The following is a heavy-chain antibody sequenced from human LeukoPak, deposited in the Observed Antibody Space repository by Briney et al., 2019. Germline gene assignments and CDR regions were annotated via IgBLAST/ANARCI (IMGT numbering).Heavy chain of an antibody. CDR2: IKQDGSEK. CDR1: GVTFSNFW. D-gene: IGHD5-18*01. Sequence: VGSLRLSCAASGVTFSNFWMSWVREAPGKGLEWVANIKQDGSEKSYVESVKGRFTISRDNAENSLYLQMNSLRVEDTALYYCAIQPTYFDYWGQGTLVTVSS. CDR3: AIQPTYFDY. V-gene: IGHV3-7*01. J-gene: IGHJ4*02.